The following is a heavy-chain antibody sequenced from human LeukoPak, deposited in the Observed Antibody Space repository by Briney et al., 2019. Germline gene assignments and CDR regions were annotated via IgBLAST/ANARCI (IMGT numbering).Heavy chain of an antibody. V-gene: IGHV1-2*02. CDR3: ARDRGDGYYDIWGSYYMDV. J-gene: IGHJ6*03. CDR1: GYTFTGYY. CDR2: INPNSGGT. Sequence: ASVKVSCKASGYTFTGYYMHWVRQAPGQGLEWMGWINPNSGGTNYAQKFQGRVTMTRDTSISTAYMELSRLRSDDTAVYYCARDRGDGYYDIWGSYYMDVWGKGTTVTISS. D-gene: IGHD5-24*01.